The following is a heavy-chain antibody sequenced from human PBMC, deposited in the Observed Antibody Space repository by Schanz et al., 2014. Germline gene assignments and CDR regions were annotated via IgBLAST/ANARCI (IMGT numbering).Heavy chain of an antibody. CDR2: ISGSGAST. V-gene: IGHV3-48*01. CDR1: GFTFSSYS. J-gene: IGHJ4*02. D-gene: IGHD3-3*01. CDR3: VRDSFFAFDY. Sequence: EVQLVESGGGLVQPGGSLRLSCTASGFTFSSYSMNWVRQAPGKGLEWVSGISGSGASTYYADSVKGRFTISRDNSKNTVHLQMNSLRAEDTAVYYCVRDSFFAFDYWGQGTLVTVSS.